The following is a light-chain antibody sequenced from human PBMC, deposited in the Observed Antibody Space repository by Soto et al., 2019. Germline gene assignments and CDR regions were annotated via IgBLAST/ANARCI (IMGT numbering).Light chain of an antibody. CDR2: EVS. Sequence: QSVLTQQASVSGSHGQSITISCTGTSSDVGGYKYVSWYQQHPGKVPKLMIYEVSNRPSGVSNRFSGSKSGNTASLSISGLQAEDEAEYYCSSYTRSTTLNVLFGGGTKVTVL. CDR3: SSYTRSTTLNVL. J-gene: IGLJ2*01. CDR1: SSDVGGYKY. V-gene: IGLV2-14*01.